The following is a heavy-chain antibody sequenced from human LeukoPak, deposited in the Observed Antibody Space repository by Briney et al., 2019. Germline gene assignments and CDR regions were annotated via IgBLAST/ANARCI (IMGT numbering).Heavy chain of an antibody. D-gene: IGHD5-18*01. CDR2: IYYSGST. CDR1: GDSIRDYY. Sequence: SETLSLTCSVSGDSIRDYYWSWVRQPPGKGLEWIGYIYYSGSTNYNPSLKSRVTISVDTSKNQFSLKLSSVTAADTAVYYCARRGYSYGVYYYMDVWGKGTTVTVSS. J-gene: IGHJ6*03. V-gene: IGHV4-59*08. CDR3: ARRGYSYGVYYYMDV.